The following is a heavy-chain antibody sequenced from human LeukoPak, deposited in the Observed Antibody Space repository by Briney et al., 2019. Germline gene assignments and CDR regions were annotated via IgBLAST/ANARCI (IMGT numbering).Heavy chain of an antibody. CDR2: IYTSGTT. D-gene: IGHD3-22*01. CDR1: GGSISSYY. V-gene: IGHV4-4*07. Sequence: SQTLSLTCAVSGGSISSYYWSWIRQPAGKGLEWIGRIYTSGTTNYNPSLKSRVTMSVDTSKNQFSLKMRSVTAADTAVYYCARANYDGSDYWGQGTLVTVSS. CDR3: ARANYDGSDY. J-gene: IGHJ4*02.